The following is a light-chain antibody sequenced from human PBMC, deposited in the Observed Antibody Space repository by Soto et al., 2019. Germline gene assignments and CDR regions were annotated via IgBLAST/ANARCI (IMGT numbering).Light chain of an antibody. CDR1: QSISSY. CDR2: AAS. CDR3: QQRYSTLWT. V-gene: IGKV1-39*01. Sequence: DIQMTQSPSSLSASVGDRVTITCRASQSISSYLNWYQQKPGKAPKLLIYAASSLQSGVPSRFSGSGSRPDFTLTISSLQPEDFATYYCQQRYSTLWTFGQGTKVEIK. J-gene: IGKJ1*01.